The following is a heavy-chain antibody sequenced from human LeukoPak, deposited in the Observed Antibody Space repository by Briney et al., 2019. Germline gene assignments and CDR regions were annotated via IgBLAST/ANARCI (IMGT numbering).Heavy chain of an antibody. CDR3: AREGREGSGMDV. D-gene: IGHD1-26*01. CDR1: GFTFSSYG. J-gene: IGHJ6*04. Sequence: GGSLRLSCAASGFTFSSYGMHWVRQPPGKGLEWVAVIWYDGSNKFYADSVKGRFTISRDNSKNTLYLQMNSLRAEDTAVYYCAREGREGSGMDVWGKGTTVTVSS. CDR2: IWYDGSNK. V-gene: IGHV3-33*01.